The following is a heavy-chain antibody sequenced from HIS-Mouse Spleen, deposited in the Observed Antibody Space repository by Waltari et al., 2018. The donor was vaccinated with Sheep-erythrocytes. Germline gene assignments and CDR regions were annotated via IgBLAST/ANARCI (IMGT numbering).Heavy chain of an antibody. D-gene: IGHD3-22*01. J-gene: IGHJ3*02. V-gene: IGHV1-69*04. CDR2: IIPILGIA. CDR1: GVTFSSSA. CDR3: ARRYYYDSSGYYYDDAFDI. Sequence: QVQLVQSGAEVKKPGSSVKVSCQASGVTFSSSAISWVRPAPGQGLEWMGRIIPILGIANYAQKFQGRVTITADKSTSTAYMELSSLRSEDTAVYYCARRYYYDSSGYYYDDAFDIWGQGTMVTVSS.